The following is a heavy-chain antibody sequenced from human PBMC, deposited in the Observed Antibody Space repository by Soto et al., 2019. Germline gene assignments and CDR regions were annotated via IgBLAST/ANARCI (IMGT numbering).Heavy chain of an antibody. D-gene: IGHD6-19*01. V-gene: IGHV3-9*01. Sequence: GGSLRLSCAASGFAFDNYAMHWVRQAPGKGLEWVSGITWNSGRITYADSVRGRFTISRDNAKNSLYLQMNSLRAEDTALYYCAKDGNPRIIMAGTEYFQHWGQGTLVTVSS. CDR1: GFAFDNYA. CDR3: AKDGNPRIIMAGTEYFQH. CDR2: ITWNSGRI. J-gene: IGHJ1*01.